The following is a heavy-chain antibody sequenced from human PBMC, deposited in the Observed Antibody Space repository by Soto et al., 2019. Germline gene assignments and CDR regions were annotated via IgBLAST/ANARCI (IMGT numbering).Heavy chain of an antibody. CDR2: ISNDASTK. J-gene: IGHJ4*02. Sequence: QVQLVESGGGVVQPGRSLRLSCAASGFTFSGYGMHWVRQAPGKGLDWVAAISNDASTKHYADSVKGRFTISRDNSKNTLELQMNSLSAEDTAVYYCVKDRVSEHSRGWPQGHWGQGTLVTVSS. V-gene: IGHV3-30*18. CDR3: VKDRVSEHSRGWPQGH. CDR1: GFTFSGYG. D-gene: IGHD6-19*01.